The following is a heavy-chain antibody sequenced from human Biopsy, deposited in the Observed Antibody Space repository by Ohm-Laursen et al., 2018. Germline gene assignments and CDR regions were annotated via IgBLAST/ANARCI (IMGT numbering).Heavy chain of an antibody. CDR3: ARMPHFDY. CDR2: ISYTGGI. Sequence: SETLSLTWTVSGGTISGYHWSWIRKSPGKGLEWLAYISYTGGITSNPSLNGRATMSLDTSKNQFSLRLTYVTAADTAVYFCARMPHFDYWGQGILVTVSS. V-gene: IGHV4-59*01. D-gene: IGHD2-2*01. CDR1: GGTISGYH. J-gene: IGHJ4*02.